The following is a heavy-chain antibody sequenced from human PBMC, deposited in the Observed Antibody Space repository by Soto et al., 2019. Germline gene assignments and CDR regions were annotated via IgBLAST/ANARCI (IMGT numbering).Heavy chain of an antibody. CDR1: GVSFSGYY. Sequence: PSETLSLTCAVYGVSFSGYYLSWVRQSPGKGLEWIGEINDSGSTNYRSSLKRRLTISVDKSKNLVSLKLTSVTAADTAVYYCARDRVTELRDCHWFDPWGQGTLVTVSS. D-gene: IGHD2-21*02. CDR2: INDSGST. J-gene: IGHJ5*02. CDR3: ARDRVTELRDCHWFDP. V-gene: IGHV4-34*01.